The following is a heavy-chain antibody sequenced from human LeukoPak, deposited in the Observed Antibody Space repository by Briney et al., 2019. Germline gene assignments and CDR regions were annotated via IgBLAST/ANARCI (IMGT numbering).Heavy chain of an antibody. V-gene: IGHV4-59*01. D-gene: IGHD2-21*02. CDR2: IYYRGST. J-gene: IGHJ4*02. CDR1: GGSISSYY. Sequence: SETLSLTCTVSGGSISSYYWSWIRQPPGKGLEWIGYIYYRGSTNYNPSLKSRVTISVDTSKNQFSLKLSSVTAADTAVYYCARVGPYCGGDCYYDYWGQGTLVTVSS. CDR3: ARVGPYCGGDCYYDY.